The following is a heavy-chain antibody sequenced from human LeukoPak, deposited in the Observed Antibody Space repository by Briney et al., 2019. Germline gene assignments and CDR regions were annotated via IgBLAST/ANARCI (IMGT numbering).Heavy chain of an antibody. D-gene: IGHD3-22*01. CDR2: IIPIFGTA. V-gene: IGHV1-69*13. CDR1: GGTFSSYA. CDR3: ARPAPNYYDSSGYYSPYYGMDV. J-gene: IGHJ6*02. Sequence: ASVKVSCKASGGTFSSYAISWVRQAPGQGLEWMGGIIPIFGTANYAQKFQGRVTITADESTSTAYMELSSLRSEDTAVYYCARPAPNYYDSSGYYSPYYGMDVWGQGTTVTVSS.